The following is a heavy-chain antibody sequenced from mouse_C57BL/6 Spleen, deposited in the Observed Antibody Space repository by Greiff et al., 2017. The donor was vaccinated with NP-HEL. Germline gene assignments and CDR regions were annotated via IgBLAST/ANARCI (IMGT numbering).Heavy chain of an antibody. J-gene: IGHJ2*01. CDR3: ARGHSNPYYFDY. D-gene: IGHD2-5*01. CDR2: IWSGGST. Sequence: QVQLQQSGPGLVQPSQSLSITCTVSGFSLTSYGVHWVRQSPGKGLEWLGVIWSGGSTDYNAAFISRLSISKDNSKSQVFFKMNSLQADDTAIYYCARGHSNPYYFDYWGQGTTLTVSS. CDR1: GFSLTSYG. V-gene: IGHV2-2*01.